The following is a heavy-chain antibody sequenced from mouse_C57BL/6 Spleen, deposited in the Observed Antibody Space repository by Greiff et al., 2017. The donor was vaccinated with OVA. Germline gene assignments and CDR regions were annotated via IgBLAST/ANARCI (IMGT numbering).Heavy chain of an antibody. Sequence: VQLQQSGAELVRPGSSVTLSCKASGYTFTSYWMHWVKQRPIQGLEWIGNIDPSDSETHYNQKFKDKATLTVDKSSSTAYMQLSSLTSEDSAVYYCAREETGTYGYFDVWGTGTTVTVSS. CDR3: AREETGTYGYFDV. D-gene: IGHD4-1*01. CDR2: IDPSDSET. CDR1: GYTFTSYW. J-gene: IGHJ1*03. V-gene: IGHV1-52*01.